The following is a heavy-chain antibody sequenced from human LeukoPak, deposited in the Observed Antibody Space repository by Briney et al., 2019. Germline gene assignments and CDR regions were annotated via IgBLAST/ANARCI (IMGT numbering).Heavy chain of an antibody. CDR1: GGSISSYY. D-gene: IGHD3-16*01. J-gene: IGHJ5*02. V-gene: IGHV4-59*01. CDR2: IYYSGST. Sequence: SETLSLTCTVSGGSISSYYWSWIRQPPGKGLEWIGYIYYSGSTNYNPSLKSRVTISVDTSKNQFSLKLSSVTAADTAVYCCARDKLGYYLWGQGTLVTVSS. CDR3: ARDKLGYYL.